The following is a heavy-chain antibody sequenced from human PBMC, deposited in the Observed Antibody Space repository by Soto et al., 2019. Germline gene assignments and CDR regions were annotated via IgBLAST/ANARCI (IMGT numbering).Heavy chain of an antibody. CDR2: VIPGFGIV. CDR1: GGNPSNSA. D-gene: IGHD2-15*01. V-gene: IGHV1-69*01. Sequence: QVQLLQSGAEVKKSGSSVKVSCKASGGNPSNSAFSWVRQAPGQGLEWVGGVIPGFGIVKYAQSLRGRVTITADEATNTAYMELSRLRSDDKAVSCCGSGRIVVAGSRAYYALDIGGQGTRVTVSS. CDR3: GSGRIVVAGSRAYYALDI. J-gene: IGHJ6*02.